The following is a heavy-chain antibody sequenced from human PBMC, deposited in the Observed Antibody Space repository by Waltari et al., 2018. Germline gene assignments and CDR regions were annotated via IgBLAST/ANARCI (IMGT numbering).Heavy chain of an antibody. CDR3: ARYDFWSGYYNADYYYGMDV. V-gene: IGHV1-69*01. Sequence: QVQLVQSGAEVKKPGSSVKVSCKASGGTFSSYAISWVRQAPGQGLEWMGGIIPILGTANYAQKFQGRVTITADESTSTAYMELSSLRSEDTAVYYCARYDFWSGYYNADYYYGMDVWGQGTTVTVSS. CDR2: IIPILGTA. CDR1: GGTFSSYA. J-gene: IGHJ6*02. D-gene: IGHD3-3*01.